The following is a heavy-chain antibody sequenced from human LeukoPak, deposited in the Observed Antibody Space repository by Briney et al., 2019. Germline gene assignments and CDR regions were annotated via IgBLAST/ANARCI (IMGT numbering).Heavy chain of an antibody. CDR2: IYYSGST. CDR3: AVPRTAAGTRPWAFDI. D-gene: IGHD6-13*01. Sequence: SETLSLTCTVSGGSISSSRYYWGWIRQPPGKGLEWIGSIYYSGSTYYNPSLKSRVTISVDTSKNQFSLKLSSVTAADTAVYYCAVPRTAAGTRPWAFDIWGQGTMVTVSS. CDR1: GGSISSSRYY. J-gene: IGHJ3*02. V-gene: IGHV4-39*07.